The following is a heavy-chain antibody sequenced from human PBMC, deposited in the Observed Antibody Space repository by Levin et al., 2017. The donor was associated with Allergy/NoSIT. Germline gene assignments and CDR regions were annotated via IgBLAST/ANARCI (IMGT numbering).Heavy chain of an antibody. CDR3: ARRYSSGWYDWYYFDY. CDR1: GGSFSGYY. CDR2: INHSGST. J-gene: IGHJ4*02. Sequence: SQTLSLTCAVYGGSFSGYYWSWIRQPPGKGLEWIGEINHSGSTNYNPSLKSRVTISVDTSKNQFSLKLSSVTAADTAVYYCARRYSSGWYDWYYFDYWGQGTLVTVSS. D-gene: IGHD6-19*01. V-gene: IGHV4-34*01.